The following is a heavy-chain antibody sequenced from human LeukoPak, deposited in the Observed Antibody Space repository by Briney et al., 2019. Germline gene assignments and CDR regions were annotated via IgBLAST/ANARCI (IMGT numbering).Heavy chain of an antibody. CDR3: AKRQGPNSGSYDYFDP. J-gene: IGHJ5*02. Sequence: PSETLSPTCTVSVGSAISYSWSWIRHPPGRGLGWIANIHSNGYTNYNPSLKSRVTISVDTSKNQFTLTVTSVTAADTAVYYCAKRQGPNSGSYDYFDPWGQGTLVTVSS. CDR1: VGSAISYS. V-gene: IGHV4-4*09. D-gene: IGHD1-26*01. CDR2: IHSNGYT.